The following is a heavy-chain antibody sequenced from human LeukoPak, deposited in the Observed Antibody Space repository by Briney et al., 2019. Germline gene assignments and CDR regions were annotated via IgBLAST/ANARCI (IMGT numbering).Heavy chain of an antibody. V-gene: IGHV3-9*01. D-gene: IGHD3-3*01. CDR1: GFTFDDYA. CDR2: ISWNSGSI. Sequence: GGSLRLSCAASGFTFDDYAMHWVRQAPGKGLEWVSGISWNSGSIGYADSVKGRFTISRDNAKNSLYLQMNSLRAEDTALYYCAKDYDFWSGYYTGYFDYWGQGTLVTVSS. J-gene: IGHJ4*02. CDR3: AKDYDFWSGYYTGYFDY.